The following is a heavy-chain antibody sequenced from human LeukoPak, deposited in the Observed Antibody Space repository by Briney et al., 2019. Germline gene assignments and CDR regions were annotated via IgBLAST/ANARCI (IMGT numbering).Heavy chain of an antibody. V-gene: IGHV4-30-2*01. Sequence: SQTLSLTCAVSGGSISSGGYSWSWIRQPPGKGLEWIGYIYHSGSTYYNPSLKSRVTISVDRSKNQFSLKLSSVTAADTAVYYCARHQLRGSLAWFDPWGQGTLVTVSS. CDR3: ARHQLRGSLAWFDP. CDR2: IYHSGST. CDR1: GGSISSGGYS. D-gene: IGHD2-2*01. J-gene: IGHJ5*02.